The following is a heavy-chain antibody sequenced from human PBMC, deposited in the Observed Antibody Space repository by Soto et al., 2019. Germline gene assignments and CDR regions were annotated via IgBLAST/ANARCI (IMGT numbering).Heavy chain of an antibody. Sequence: GGSLRLSCVTSGFTFSRNTMNWVRQAPGKGLEWVASITSSGSYVYYADSVKGRFSASRDNANNSLYLHMNSLSAQDTAVYYWVRGSRDYYDSSGFEYWGQGTLFTVAS. CDR3: VRGSRDYYDSSGFEY. CDR1: GFTFSRNT. J-gene: IGHJ4*02. CDR2: ITSSGSYV. V-gene: IGHV3-21*04. D-gene: IGHD3-22*01.